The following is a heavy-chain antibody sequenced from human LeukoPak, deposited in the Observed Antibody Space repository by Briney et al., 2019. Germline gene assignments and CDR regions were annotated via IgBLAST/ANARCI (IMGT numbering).Heavy chain of an antibody. J-gene: IGHJ6*02. Sequence: SVKVSCKASGGTFSSYAISWVRQAPGQGLEWMGGIIPIFGTANYAQKFQGRVTITADESTSTAYMELSSLRSEDTAVYYCARETPSDCSSTSCPIQHHYYYGMDVWGQGTTVTVSS. CDR2: IIPIFGTA. D-gene: IGHD2-2*01. CDR3: ARETPSDCSSTSCPIQHHYYYGMDV. V-gene: IGHV1-69*01. CDR1: GGTFSSYA.